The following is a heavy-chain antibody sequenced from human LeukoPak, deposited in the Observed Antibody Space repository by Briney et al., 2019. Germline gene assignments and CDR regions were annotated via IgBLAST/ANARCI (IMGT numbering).Heavy chain of an antibody. J-gene: IGHJ4*02. D-gene: IGHD5-24*01. CDR2: ISGSGGST. V-gene: IGHV3-23*01. CDR1: GFTFSSYA. Sequence: GGSLRLSCAASGFTFSSYAMSWVRQAPGKGLEWVSAISGSGGSTYYADSVKGRFTISRDNSKNTLYLQMNSLRAEDTAVYYCARAEMPTIGPDYWGQGTLVTVSS. CDR3: ARAEMPTIGPDY.